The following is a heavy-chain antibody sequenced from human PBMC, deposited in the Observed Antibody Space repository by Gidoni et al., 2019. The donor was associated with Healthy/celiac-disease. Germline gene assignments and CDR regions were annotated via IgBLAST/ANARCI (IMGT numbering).Heavy chain of an antibody. CDR3: AKVGGLLQGGVDY. Sequence: QVQLVESGGGVVQPGRSLRLSCAASGFTFSSDGMHWVRQAPGKGLEWLSFISYDGINKYYADSVKGRFTISRDNSKNTLYLQMNSLRAEDTAVYYGAKVGGLLQGGVDYWGQGTLVTVSS. CDR1: GFTFSSDG. D-gene: IGHD2-21*01. CDR2: ISYDGINK. J-gene: IGHJ4*02. V-gene: IGHV3-30*18.